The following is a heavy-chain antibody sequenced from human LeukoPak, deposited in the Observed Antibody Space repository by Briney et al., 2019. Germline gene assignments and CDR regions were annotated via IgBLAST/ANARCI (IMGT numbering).Heavy chain of an antibody. D-gene: IGHD3-3*01. CDR3: ARAGDYDFWSGYYHFTHGYYYYYYGMDV. J-gene: IGHJ6*02. CDR1: GYTFTSYY. V-gene: IGHV1-8*02. Sequence: GASVKVSCKASGYTFTSYYMHWARQATGQGLEWMGWMNPNSGNTGYAQKFQGRVTMTRNTSISTAYMELSSLRSEDTAVYYCARAGDYDFWSGYYHFTHGYYYYYYGMDVWGQGTTVTVSS. CDR2: MNPNSGNT.